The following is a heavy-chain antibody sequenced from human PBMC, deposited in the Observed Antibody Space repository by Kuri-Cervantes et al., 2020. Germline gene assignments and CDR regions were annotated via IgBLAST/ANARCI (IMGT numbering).Heavy chain of an antibody. Sequence: GGSLRLSCAASGFTFSDYYMSWIRQAPGKGLEWVSYISSSGSTIYYADSVKGRFTISRDNAKNSLYLQMNSLRAEDTAVYYCARDPTMVRGVIYYYYYGMDVWGQGTTVTGSS. V-gene: IGHV3-11*04. D-gene: IGHD3-10*01. J-gene: IGHJ6*02. CDR1: GFTFSDYY. CDR3: ARDPTMVRGVIYYYYYGMDV. CDR2: ISSSGSTI.